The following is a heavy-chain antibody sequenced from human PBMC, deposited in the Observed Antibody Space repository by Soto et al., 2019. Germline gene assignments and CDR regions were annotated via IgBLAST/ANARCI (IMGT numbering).Heavy chain of an antibody. V-gene: IGHV3-30-3*01. CDR1: GFTFSSYA. Sequence: QVQLVESGGGVVQPGRSLRLSCAASGFTFSSYAMHWVRQAPGKGLEWVAVISYDGSNKYYADSVKGRFTISRDNXXNTLYLQMNSLRAEDTAVYYWARERSAGTSNWFDPWGQGTLVTVSS. CDR3: ARERSAGTSNWFDP. J-gene: IGHJ5*02. D-gene: IGHD6-13*01. CDR2: ISYDGSNK.